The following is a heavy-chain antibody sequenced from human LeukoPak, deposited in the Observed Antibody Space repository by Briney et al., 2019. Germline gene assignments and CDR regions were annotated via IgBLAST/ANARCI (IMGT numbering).Heavy chain of an antibody. D-gene: IGHD6-13*01. Sequence: SVKVSCKVSGYTLTELSMHWVRQAPGKGLEWMGGFDPEDGETIYAQKFQGRVTMTEDTSTDTAYMELSSLRSEDTAVYYCASGSSWGPQNWFDPWGQGTLVTVSS. J-gene: IGHJ5*02. V-gene: IGHV1-24*01. CDR3: ASGSSWGPQNWFDP. CDR2: FDPEDGET. CDR1: GYTLTELS.